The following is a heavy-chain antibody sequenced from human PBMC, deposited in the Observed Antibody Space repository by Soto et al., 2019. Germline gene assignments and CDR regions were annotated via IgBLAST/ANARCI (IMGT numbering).Heavy chain of an antibody. Sequence: SVKVSCKASGGTFSSYAISWVRQAPGQGLEWMGGIIPIFGTANYAQKFQGRVTITADESTSTAYMELSSLRSEDTAVYYCARDMYSSGWNDAFDICGQGTMVTVSS. CDR3: ARDMYSSGWNDAFDI. V-gene: IGHV1-69*13. CDR1: GGTFSSYA. D-gene: IGHD6-19*01. CDR2: IIPIFGTA. J-gene: IGHJ3*02.